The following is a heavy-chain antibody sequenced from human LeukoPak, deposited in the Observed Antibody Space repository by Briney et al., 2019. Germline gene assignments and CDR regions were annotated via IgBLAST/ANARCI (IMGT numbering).Heavy chain of an antibody. CDR1: GFTFTSSA. Sequence: ASVKVSCKASGFTFTSSAMQWVRQARGQRLEWIGWIVVGSGNTNYAQKFQERVTITRDMSTSTAYMELSSLRSDDTAVYYCAANYQGGGYYPIDYWGQGTLVTVSS. J-gene: IGHJ4*02. CDR3: AANYQGGGYYPIDY. D-gene: IGHD3-10*01. V-gene: IGHV1-58*02. CDR2: IVVGSGNT.